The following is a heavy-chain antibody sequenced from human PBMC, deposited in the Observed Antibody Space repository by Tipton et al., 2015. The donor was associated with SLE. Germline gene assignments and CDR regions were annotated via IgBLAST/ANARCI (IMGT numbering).Heavy chain of an antibody. J-gene: IGHJ4*02. CDR2: ISGSGGST. V-gene: IGHV3-23*04. CDR3: AKWAHRSGSYEPYYFDY. CDR1: GFTFSSYA. D-gene: IGHD3-10*01. Sequence: LVQSGGGLVQPGGSLRLSCAASGFTFSSYAMSWVRQAPGKGLEWVLAISGSGGSTYYADSVKGRFTISRDNSKNTLYLQMNSLRAEDTAVYYCAKWAHRSGSYEPYYFDYWGQGTLVTVSS.